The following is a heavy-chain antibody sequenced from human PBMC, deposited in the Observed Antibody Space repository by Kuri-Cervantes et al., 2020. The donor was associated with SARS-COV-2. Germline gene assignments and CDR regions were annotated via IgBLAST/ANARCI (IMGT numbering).Heavy chain of an antibody. J-gene: IGHJ3*02. CDR1: GGSFSNFY. CDR3: ARVHDSSGYKSLDI. D-gene: IGHD3-22*01. V-gene: IGHV4-34*01. CDR2: LDHSGRA. Sequence: GSLRLSCAVYGGSFSNFYWSWIRQPPGKGLEWIGELDHSGRANYNPSLKSRVTISVDRSRNQFSLKLSSVTAADTAAYYCARVHDSSGYKSLDIWGQGTMVTVSS.